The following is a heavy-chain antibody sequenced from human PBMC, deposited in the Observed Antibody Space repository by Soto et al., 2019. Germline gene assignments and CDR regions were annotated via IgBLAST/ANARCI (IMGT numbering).Heavy chain of an antibody. CDR2: IFYAGTT. CDR1: GGSVSGYY. J-gene: IGHJ6*02. Sequence: SETLSLTCTVSGGSVSGYYWSWIRQPPGKGLEWLGYIFYAGTTLYNPSVQSRVSITVDTSKNQFSLKLSSVTAADTAVYYCTRHAIIPKLLYGMDVCGPGTTVTVS. V-gene: IGHV4-59*02. CDR3: TRHAIIPKLLYGMDV. D-gene: IGHD2-15*01.